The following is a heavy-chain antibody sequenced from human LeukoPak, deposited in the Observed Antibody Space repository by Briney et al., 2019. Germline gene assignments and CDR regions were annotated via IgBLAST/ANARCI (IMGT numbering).Heavy chain of an antibody. CDR2: IKQDGSEK. CDR3: ARAPVGATGDYFDY. Sequence: PGGSLRLSCAASGFTFSSYWMSWVRQAPGKGLEWVANIKQDGSEKYYVDSVKGRFTISRDNAKNSLYLQMNSLRAEDTAVYYCARAPVGATGDYFDYWGQGTLVTVSS. V-gene: IGHV3-7*01. J-gene: IGHJ4*02. CDR1: GFTFSSYW. D-gene: IGHD1-26*01.